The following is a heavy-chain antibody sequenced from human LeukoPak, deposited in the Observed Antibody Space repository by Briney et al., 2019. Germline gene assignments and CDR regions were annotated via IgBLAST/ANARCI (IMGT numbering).Heavy chain of an antibody. CDR2: IYNSGST. J-gene: IGHJ4*02. CDR1: GGSITSYY. CDR3: ARERPDGLSFDY. V-gene: IGHV4-59*01. Sequence: SETLSLTCTVSGGSITSYYWSWIRQPPGKGLEWIGYIYNSGSTNYNPSLKSRVTISVDTSKNQFSLKLSSVTAEDTAVYYCARERPDGLSFDYWGQGTLVTVSS.